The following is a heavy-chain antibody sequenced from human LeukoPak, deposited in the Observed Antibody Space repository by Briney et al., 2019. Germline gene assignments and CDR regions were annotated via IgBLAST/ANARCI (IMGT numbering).Heavy chain of an antibody. Sequence: GSSVKVSCKASGGTFSSYTISWVRQAPGQGLEWMGRIIPILGIANYAQEFQGRVTITADKSTSTAYMELSSLRSEDTAVYYCATYCSSTSCSGHFDYWGQGTLVTVSS. CDR2: IIPILGIA. D-gene: IGHD2-2*01. J-gene: IGHJ4*02. CDR3: ATYCSSTSCSGHFDY. V-gene: IGHV1-69*02. CDR1: GGTFSSYT.